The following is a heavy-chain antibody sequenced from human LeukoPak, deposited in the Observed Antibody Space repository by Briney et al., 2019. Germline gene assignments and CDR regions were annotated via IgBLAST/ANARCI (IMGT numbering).Heavy chain of an antibody. CDR2: FDPEDGET. J-gene: IGHJ6*02. Sequence: ASVKVSCKVSGYTLTELSMHWVRQAPGKGLEWMGGFDPEDGETIYAQEFQGRVTMTEDTSTDTAYMELSSLRSEDTAVYYCATPPGITGTYGTDYYGMDVWGQGTTVTVSS. D-gene: IGHD1-7*01. CDR1: GYTLTELS. V-gene: IGHV1-24*01. CDR3: ATPPGITGTYGTDYYGMDV.